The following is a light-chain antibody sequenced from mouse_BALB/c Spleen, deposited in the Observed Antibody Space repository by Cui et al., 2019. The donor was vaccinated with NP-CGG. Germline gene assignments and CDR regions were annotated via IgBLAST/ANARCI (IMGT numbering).Light chain of an antibody. Sequence: AVATHESPITTSTGETVTLTCRSSTGAVTTSNYANWVQEKPDHLFTGLIGGTNNRPPGVPARFSGSLIGDKAALTITGAQTEDEAIYFCALWYSNHWVFGGGTKLTVL. V-gene: IGLV1*01. CDR1: TGAVTTSNY. J-gene: IGLJ1*01. CDR2: GTN. CDR3: ALWYSNHWV.